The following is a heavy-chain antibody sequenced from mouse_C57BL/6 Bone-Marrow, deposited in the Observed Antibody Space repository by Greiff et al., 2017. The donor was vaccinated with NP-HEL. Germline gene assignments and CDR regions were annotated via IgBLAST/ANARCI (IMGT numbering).Heavy chain of an antibody. D-gene: IGHD4-1*01. CDR2: ISSGGSYT. J-gene: IGHJ4*01. CDR1: GFTFSSYG. V-gene: IGHV5-6*01. Sequence: EVQGVESGGDLVKPGGSLKLSCAASGFTFSSYGMSWVRQTPDKRLEWVATISSGGSYTYYPDSVKGRFTISRDNAKNTLYLQMSSLKSEDTAMYYCASPELGRYAMDYWGQGTSVTVSS. CDR3: ASPELGRYAMDY.